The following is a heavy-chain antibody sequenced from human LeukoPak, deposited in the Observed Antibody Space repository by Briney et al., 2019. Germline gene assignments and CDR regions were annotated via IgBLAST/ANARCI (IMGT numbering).Heavy chain of an antibody. CDR3: ARGLGYSYGYAPSDY. V-gene: IGHV4-34*01. Sequence: SETLSLTCAVHGGSFSGYYWSWIRQPPGKGLEWIGEINHSGSTNYDPSLKSRVTISVDTSKNQFSLKLSSVTAADTAVYYCARGLGYSYGYAPSDYWGQGTLVTVSS. CDR2: INHSGST. CDR1: GGSFSGYY. J-gene: IGHJ4*02. D-gene: IGHD5-18*01.